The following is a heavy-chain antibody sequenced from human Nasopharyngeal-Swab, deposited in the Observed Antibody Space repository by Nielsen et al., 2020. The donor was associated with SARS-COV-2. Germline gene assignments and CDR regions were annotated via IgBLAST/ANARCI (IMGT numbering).Heavy chain of an antibody. J-gene: IGHJ4*02. CDR3: ARDKRLRGDYVFDY. V-gene: IGHV3-11*06. Sequence: WLGEPSGQRLEWVSYISSSGNYTNYADSVKGRFTISRDNAKNSLYLQMNSLRAEDTAVYYCARDKRLRGDYVFDYWGQGTLVTVSS. D-gene: IGHD4-17*01. CDR2: ISSSGNYT.